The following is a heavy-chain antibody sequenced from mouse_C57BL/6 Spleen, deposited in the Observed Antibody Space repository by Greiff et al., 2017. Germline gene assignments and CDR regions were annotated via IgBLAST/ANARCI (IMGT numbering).Heavy chain of an antibody. J-gene: IGHJ3*01. CDR1: GYTFTSYW. CDR2: IDPSDSYT. V-gene: IGHV1-59*01. D-gene: IGHD1-1*01. CDR3: ARQSYGSRDWFAY. Sequence: VQLQQPGAELVRPGTSVKLSCKASGYTFTSYWMHWVKQRPGQGLEWIGVIDPSDSYTNYNQKFKGKATLTVDTSSSTAYMQLSSLTSEDSAVYYCARQSYGSRDWFAYWGQGTLVTVSA.